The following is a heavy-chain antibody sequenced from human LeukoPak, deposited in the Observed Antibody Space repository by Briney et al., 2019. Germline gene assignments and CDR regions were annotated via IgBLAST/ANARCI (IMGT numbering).Heavy chain of an antibody. V-gene: IGHV1-8*02. Sequence: ASVKVSCKASGYTLTNYGINWVRQATGQGLEWMGWMNPNSGNTGYAQKFQGRVTMTRNTSISTAYMELSSLRSEDTAVYYCARVLSHHCSGGSCSRTYYYYMDVWGKGTTVTISS. CDR3: ARVLSHHCSGGSCSRTYYYYMDV. CDR1: GYTLTNYG. CDR2: MNPNSGNT. D-gene: IGHD2-15*01. J-gene: IGHJ6*03.